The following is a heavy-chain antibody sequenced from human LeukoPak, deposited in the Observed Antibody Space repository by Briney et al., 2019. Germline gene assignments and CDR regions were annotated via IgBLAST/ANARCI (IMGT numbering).Heavy chain of an antibody. J-gene: IGHJ6*02. CDR3: ARAWGPDYDYVWGSYYGMDV. D-gene: IGHD3-16*01. CDR1: GFTFSSYS. Sequence: GGSLRLSCEASGFTFSSYSMNWVRQAPGKGLEWVSSISSSSSYIYYADSVKGRFTISRDNAKSSLYLQMNSLRAEDTAVYYCARAWGPDYDYVWGSYYGMDVWGQGTTVTVSS. V-gene: IGHV3-21*01. CDR2: ISSSSSYI.